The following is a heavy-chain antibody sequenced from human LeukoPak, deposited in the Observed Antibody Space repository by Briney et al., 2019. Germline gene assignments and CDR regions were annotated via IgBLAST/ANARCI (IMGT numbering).Heavy chain of an antibody. CDR2: IILIFGTA. CDR1: GGTFISYA. D-gene: IGHD2-8*01. Sequence: ASVKVSCKASGGTFISYAISWVRQAPGQGLEWMGGIILIFGTANYAQKFQGRVTITADESTSTAYMELSSLRSEDTAVYYCARADLKMDYYGMDVWGQGTTVTVSS. V-gene: IGHV1-69*13. CDR3: ARADLKMDYYGMDV. J-gene: IGHJ6*02.